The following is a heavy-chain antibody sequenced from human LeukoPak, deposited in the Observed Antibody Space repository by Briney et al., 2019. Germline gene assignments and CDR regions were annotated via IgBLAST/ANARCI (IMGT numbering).Heavy chain of an antibody. J-gene: IGHJ3*02. V-gene: IGHV3-23*01. D-gene: IGHD1-26*01. CDR2: ISGSGGST. CDR3: AKDPVALVGATPYAFDI. Sequence: GGSLRLSCAASGFTFSSYAMSWVRQAPGKGLEWVSAISGSGGSTYYADSVKGRFTISRDNSKNTLYLQMNSLRAEDTAVYYCAKDPVALVGATPYAFDIWGQGTMVTVSS. CDR1: GFTFSSYA.